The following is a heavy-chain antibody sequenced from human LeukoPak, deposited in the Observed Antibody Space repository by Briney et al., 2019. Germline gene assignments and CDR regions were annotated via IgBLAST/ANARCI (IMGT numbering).Heavy chain of an antibody. CDR1: GGSISSYS. J-gene: IGHJ5*02. D-gene: IGHD6-6*01. CDR3: ARLSSISFNA. CDR2: IYTSGNT. Sequence: SETLSLTCTVSGGSISSYSWSWIRQPPGKGLEYIGCIYTSGNTNYNPSLKSRVTISADTSKNQFSLKLSSVTAADTAVYYCARLSSISFNAWGQGTLVTVSS. V-gene: IGHV4-4*09.